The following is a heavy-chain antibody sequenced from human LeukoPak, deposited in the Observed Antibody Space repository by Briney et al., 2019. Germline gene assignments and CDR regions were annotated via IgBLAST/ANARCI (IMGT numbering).Heavy chain of an antibody. J-gene: IGHJ4*02. CDR1: GGSINSGSYY. V-gene: IGHV4-61*02. CDR2: ISTSGST. Sequence: SETLSLTCTVSGGSINSGSYYWSWIRQPAGKGLEWIGRISTSGSTNYNPSLKSRVTMSVDTSKNQFSLMLSSVTAADTAVYYCTRDSSGYDWFYDYWGQGTLVAVSS. D-gene: IGHD5-12*01. CDR3: TRDSSGYDWFYDY.